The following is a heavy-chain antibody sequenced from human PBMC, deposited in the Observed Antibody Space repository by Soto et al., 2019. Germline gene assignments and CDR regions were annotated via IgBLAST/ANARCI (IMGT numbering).Heavy chain of an antibody. Sequence: GGSLRLSCAASGLTVSSYYMNWVRLVPEKGLEWVSVIYSSGPTFYADSVRGRFTISRDNSKNTLYLQMNSLRVEDTAVYYCARAFGGSYDYWGQGTLVTVSS. J-gene: IGHJ4*02. CDR1: GLTVSSYY. CDR2: IYSSGPT. V-gene: IGHV3-53*01. D-gene: IGHD1-26*01. CDR3: ARAFGGSYDY.